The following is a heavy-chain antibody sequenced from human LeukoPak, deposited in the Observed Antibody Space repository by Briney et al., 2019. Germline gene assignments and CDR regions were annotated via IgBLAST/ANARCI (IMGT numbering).Heavy chain of an antibody. CDR2: TNRDGSEK. CDR1: QFTFSNFW. V-gene: IGHV3-7*01. J-gene: IGHJ4*02. D-gene: IGHD6-19*01. Sequence: GGSLRLSCAASQFTFSNFWMSWVRQAPGKGLEWVANTNRDGSEKYYVDSVKGRGTISRDNAMNFLYLQLNSLRVDDPAVYYCARAHRMSWLVRVSDKRLQPRGYFDYWGQGTLVTVSS. CDR3: ARAHRMSWLVRVSDKRLQPRGYFDY.